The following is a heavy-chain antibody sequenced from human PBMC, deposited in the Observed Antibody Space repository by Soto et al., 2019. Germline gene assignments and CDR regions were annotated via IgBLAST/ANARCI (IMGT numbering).Heavy chain of an antibody. V-gene: IGHV3-7*01. CDR3: AREAGASMSAFDI. CDR1: GFTFSSYW. CDR2: IKQDGSKK. D-gene: IGHD2-2*01. Sequence: GGSLRLSCAASGFTFSSYWMSWVRQAPGKGLEWVANIKQDGSKKYYVANVKGRFTISRDNAKKSQYLQMNSLRAEATDVYYCAREAGASMSAFDIWGQGTMVTVSS. J-gene: IGHJ3*02.